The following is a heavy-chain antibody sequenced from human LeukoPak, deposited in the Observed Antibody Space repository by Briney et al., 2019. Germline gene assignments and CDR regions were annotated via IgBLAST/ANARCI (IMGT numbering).Heavy chain of an antibody. J-gene: IGHJ4*02. CDR1: GYTFTSYG. CDR2: ISAYNGNT. D-gene: IGHD3-22*01. CDR3: ARDPTVWLGYYYDSSGYPPFDY. V-gene: IGHV1-18*01. Sequence: GASVKVSCKASGYTFTSYGISWVRQAPGQGLEWMGWISAYNGNTNYAQTLQGRVTMTTDTSTSTAYMELRSLRSDDTAVYYCARDPTVWLGYYYDSSGYPPFDYWGQGTLVTVSS.